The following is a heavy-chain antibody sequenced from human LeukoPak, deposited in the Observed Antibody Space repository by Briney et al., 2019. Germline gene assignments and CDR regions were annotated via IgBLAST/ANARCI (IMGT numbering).Heavy chain of an antibody. J-gene: IGHJ4*02. CDR2: IYYSGST. CDR3: ARHPGYSYAYVDY. V-gene: IGHV4-39*07. CDR1: GGSISSSSYY. Sequence: PSETLSLTCTVSGGSISSSSYYWGWIRQPPGKGLEWIGSIYYSGSTYYNPSLKSRVTISVDTSKNQFSLKLSSLTAADTAVYYCARHPGYSYAYVDYWGQGTLVTVSS. D-gene: IGHD5-18*01.